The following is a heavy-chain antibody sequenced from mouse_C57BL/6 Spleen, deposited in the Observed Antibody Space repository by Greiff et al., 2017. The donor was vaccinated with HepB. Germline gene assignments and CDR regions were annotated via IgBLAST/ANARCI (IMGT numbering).Heavy chain of an antibody. CDR3: TRVRRYYGNYDAMDY. J-gene: IGHJ4*01. CDR1: GFTFSSYA. Sequence: EVQVVESGEGLVKPGGSLKLSCAASGFTFSSYAMSWVRQTPEKRLEWVAYISSGGDYIYYADTVKGRFTISRDNARNTLYLQMSSLKSEDTAMYYCTRVRRYYGNYDAMDYWGQGTSVTVSS. D-gene: IGHD2-1*01. V-gene: IGHV5-9-1*02. CDR2: ISSGGDYI.